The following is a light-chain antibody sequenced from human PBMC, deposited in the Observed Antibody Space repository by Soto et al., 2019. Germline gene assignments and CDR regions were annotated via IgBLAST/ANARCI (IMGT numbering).Light chain of an antibody. Sequence: EIVLTQSPGTLSLSPCERATLSCSASQSVSSDLAWYQQKPGQAPRLLMYGASTRATGIPARFSGSGSGTEFTLTISSLQSEDFALYYCQQYNNWPPWTFGQGTKVDI. CDR3: QQYNNWPPWT. J-gene: IGKJ1*01. CDR2: GAS. V-gene: IGKV3-15*01. CDR1: QSVSSD.